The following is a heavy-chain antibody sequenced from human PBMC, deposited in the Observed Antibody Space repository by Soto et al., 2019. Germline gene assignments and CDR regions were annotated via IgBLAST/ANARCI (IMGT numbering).Heavy chain of an antibody. J-gene: IGHJ4*02. Sequence: QVQLKESGPGLVKPSQTLSLTCTVSGGSIRSGDYYWSWIRQPPGKGLEWIGYIYYSGSTYYNPSLKSRVTKSVDTSKNQFSLKLSSVTAADTAVYYCARASSGYYRDYWGQGTLVTVSS. CDR3: ARASSGYYRDY. CDR1: GGSIRSGDYY. CDR2: IYYSGST. D-gene: IGHD3-22*01. V-gene: IGHV4-30-4*01.